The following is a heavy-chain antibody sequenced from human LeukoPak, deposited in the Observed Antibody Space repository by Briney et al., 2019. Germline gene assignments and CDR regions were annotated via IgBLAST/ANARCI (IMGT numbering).Heavy chain of an antibody. V-gene: IGHV3-21*01. CDR1: RLTFTSYS. CDR2: ISSSSSYI. D-gene: IGHD6-19*01. CDR3: AREPPFIAVAGNIDY. J-gene: IGHJ4*02. Sequence: SLRLSCAASRLTFTSYSMNWVRPAPGRGVECVSSISSSSSYISYADSVKGRFTISRDNAKNSLYLQMNSLRAEDTAVYYCAREPPFIAVAGNIDYWGQGTLVTVSS.